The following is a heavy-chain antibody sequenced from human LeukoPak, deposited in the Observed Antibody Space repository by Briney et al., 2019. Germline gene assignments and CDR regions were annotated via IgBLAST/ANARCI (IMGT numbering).Heavy chain of an antibody. CDR2: IRSKAYGGTT. Sequence: GGSLRLSCTASGFTFGDYAMSWVRQAPGKGLEWVGFIRSKAYGGTTEYAASVKGRSTISRDDSKSIAYLQMNSLKTEDTAVLFSSRSPDFGYWGQGTLVTVSS. CDR3: SRSPDFGY. CDR1: GFTFGDYA. D-gene: IGHD2-21*01. J-gene: IGHJ4*02. V-gene: IGHV3-49*04.